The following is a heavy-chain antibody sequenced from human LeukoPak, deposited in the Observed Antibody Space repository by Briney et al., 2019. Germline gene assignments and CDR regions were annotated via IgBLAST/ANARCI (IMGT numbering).Heavy chain of an antibody. CDR3: ARDGNPWNLDV. J-gene: IGHJ2*01. CDR2: INHSGGT. V-gene: IGHV4-34*01. Sequence: PSETLSLTCAVYGGSFSGYYWSWIRQPPGKGLEWIGEINHSGGTNYNPSLKSRVTISVDTSKNQFSLKLSSVTAADTAVYYCARDGNPWNLDVWGRGTLVTVSS. D-gene: IGHD1-14*01. CDR1: GGSFSGYY.